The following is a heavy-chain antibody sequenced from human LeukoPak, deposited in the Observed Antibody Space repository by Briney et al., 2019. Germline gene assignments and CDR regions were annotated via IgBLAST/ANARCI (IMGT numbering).Heavy chain of an antibody. J-gene: IGHJ5*02. Sequence: GGSLRLSCPACLFTFSSYAMSWVRQAPGKGLEWVSAISGSGGSTYYADSVKGRFTISRDNSKNTLYLQMNSLRAEDTAVYYCAKAATPATVYNWFDPWGQGTLVTVSS. CDR2: ISGSGGST. V-gene: IGHV3-23*01. CDR3: AKAATPATVYNWFDP. CDR1: LFTFSSYA. D-gene: IGHD4-17*01.